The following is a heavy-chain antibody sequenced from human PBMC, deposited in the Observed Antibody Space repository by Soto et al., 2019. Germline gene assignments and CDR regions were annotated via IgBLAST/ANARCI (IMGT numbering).Heavy chain of an antibody. D-gene: IGHD3-10*02. Sequence: GSLRLSCAASGFTFSRFSMHWVRQAPGKGLAWVAVISYDGNNKHFAESVKGRFSISRDDSKNTVYLEMNNLRGDDSAVYYCARDHGMFLSYYYYGMDVWGQGTTVTVSS. CDR1: GFTFSRFS. J-gene: IGHJ6*02. CDR3: ARDHGMFLSYYYYGMDV. V-gene: IGHV3-30-3*01. CDR2: ISYDGNNK.